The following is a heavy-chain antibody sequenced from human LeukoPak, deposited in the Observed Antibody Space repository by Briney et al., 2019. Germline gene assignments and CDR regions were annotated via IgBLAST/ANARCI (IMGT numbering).Heavy chain of an antibody. Sequence: GGSLRLSCAASGFTFSSYAMSWVRQAPGKGLEWVSYISSSGSTIYYADSVKGRITISRDNSKNTVYLQMSSLRPDDTAFYYCAKEGTLELFDHWGQGTLLTVSS. CDR3: AKEGTLELFDH. CDR2: ISSSGSTI. J-gene: IGHJ4*02. CDR1: GFTFSSYA. D-gene: IGHD1-26*01. V-gene: IGHV3-48*01.